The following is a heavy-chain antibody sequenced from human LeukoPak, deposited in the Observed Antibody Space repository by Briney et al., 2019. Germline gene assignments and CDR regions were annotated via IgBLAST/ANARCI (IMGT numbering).Heavy chain of an antibody. CDR1: GGSISSSSYY. CDR3: ARLISSAYYYYYMDV. CDR2: IYYSGST. Sequence: SETLSLTCTVSGGSISSSSYYWGWIRQPLGKGLEWIGSIYYSGSTYYNPSLKSRVTISVDTSKNQFSLKLSSVTAADTAVYYCARLISSAYYYYYMDVWGKGTTVTVSS. J-gene: IGHJ6*03. D-gene: IGHD3-22*01. V-gene: IGHV4-39*01.